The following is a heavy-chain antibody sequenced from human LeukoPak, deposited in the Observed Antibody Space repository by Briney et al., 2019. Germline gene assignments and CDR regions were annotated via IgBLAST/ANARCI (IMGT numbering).Heavy chain of an antibody. Sequence: GGTLRLSCAASGFTFSNFAMNWVRQAPGKGLEWVSTISGSGGSTYYADSVKGRFTISRDNSKNTLYLQMNSLRAEDTAVYYCAKMVHTEQWLVPFDYWGQGTLVTVSS. CDR1: GFTFSNFA. CDR3: AKMVHTEQWLVPFDY. J-gene: IGHJ4*02. V-gene: IGHV3-23*01. D-gene: IGHD6-19*01. CDR2: ISGSGGST.